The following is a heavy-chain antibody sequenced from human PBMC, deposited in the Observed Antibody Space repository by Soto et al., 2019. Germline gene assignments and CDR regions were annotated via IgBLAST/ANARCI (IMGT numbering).Heavy chain of an antibody. J-gene: IGHJ6*02. CDR2: IDPSDSYT. CDR1: GYSFTSYW. V-gene: IGHV5-10-1*01. D-gene: IGHD3-3*01. Sequence: PGESLKISCKGSGYSFTSYWISWVRQMPGKGLEWMGRIDPSDSYTNYSPSFQGHVTISADKSISTAYLQWSSLKASDTAMYYCARFQRTLFGSGYYLDYYYGMDVWGQGTTVTVSS. CDR3: ARFQRTLFGSGYYLDYYYGMDV.